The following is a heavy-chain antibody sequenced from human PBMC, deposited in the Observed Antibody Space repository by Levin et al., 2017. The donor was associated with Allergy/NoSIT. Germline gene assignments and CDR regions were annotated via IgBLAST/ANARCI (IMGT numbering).Heavy chain of an antibody. Sequence: ASVKVSCAASGFTFSSYDMHWVRQATGKGLEWVSAIGTAGDTYYPGSVKGRFTISRENAKNSLYLQMNSLRAGDTAVYYCARATYGMDVWGQGTTVTVSS. J-gene: IGHJ6*02. CDR1: GFTFSSYD. CDR3: ARATYGMDV. CDR2: IGTAGDT. V-gene: IGHV3-13*01.